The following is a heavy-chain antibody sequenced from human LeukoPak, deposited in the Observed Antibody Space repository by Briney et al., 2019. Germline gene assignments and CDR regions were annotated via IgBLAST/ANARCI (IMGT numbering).Heavy chain of an antibody. CDR3: ARDRYSSS. V-gene: IGHV3-7*01. Sequence: GGSLRLSCVASGITFSSYSMNWVRQAPGKGLEWVANIKQDGSEKNSVDSVKGRFTISRDNAKNSLYLQMNSLRVDDTAVYYCARDRYSSSWGQGTLVTVSS. CDR2: IKQDGSEK. D-gene: IGHD6-13*01. J-gene: IGHJ4*02. CDR1: GITFSSYS.